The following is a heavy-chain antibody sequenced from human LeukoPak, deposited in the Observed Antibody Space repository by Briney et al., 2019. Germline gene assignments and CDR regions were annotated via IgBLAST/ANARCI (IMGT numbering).Heavy chain of an antibody. D-gene: IGHD3-10*01. Sequence: SQTLSLTCTVSGGSISSGGYYWSWIRQHPGKGLEWIGYIYYSGSTYYNPSLKSRVTISVDTSKNQFSLKLSSVTAADTAVYYCASGRYYYGSGSNNWFDPWGQGTLVTVSS. CDR1: GGSISSGGYY. CDR2: IYYSGST. CDR3: ASGRYYYGSGSNNWFDP. J-gene: IGHJ5*02. V-gene: IGHV4-31*03.